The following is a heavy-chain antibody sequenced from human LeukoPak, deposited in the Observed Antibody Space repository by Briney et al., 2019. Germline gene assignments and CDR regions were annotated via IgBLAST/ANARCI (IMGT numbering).Heavy chain of an antibody. Sequence: GGSLRLSSAASGFTFSSDAMTWVRQAPGKWLEWVSGIIGRGDSAFYADSVKGRFTISRDNSKNTLYLQMNSLRAEDTAVYYCAKEITGGSSGNYWGQGTLVTVSS. CDR2: IIGRGDSA. CDR3: AKEITGGSSGNY. V-gene: IGHV3-23*01. CDR1: GFTFSSDA. D-gene: IGHD1-14*01. J-gene: IGHJ4*02.